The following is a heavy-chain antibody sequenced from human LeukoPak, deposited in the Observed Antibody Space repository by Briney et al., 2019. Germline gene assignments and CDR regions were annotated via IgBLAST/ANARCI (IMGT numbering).Heavy chain of an antibody. CDR1: GGSISSYY. CDR3: ARATDSGSYYLAYNWFDP. D-gene: IGHD1-26*01. J-gene: IGHJ5*02. CDR2: IYYSGST. V-gene: IGHV4-59*08. Sequence: SETLSLTCTVSGGSISSYYWSWIRQPPGKGLEWIGYIYYSGSTNYNPSLKSRVTISVDTSKNQFSLKLSSVTAADTAVYYCARATDSGSYYLAYNWFDPWGQGTLVTVSS.